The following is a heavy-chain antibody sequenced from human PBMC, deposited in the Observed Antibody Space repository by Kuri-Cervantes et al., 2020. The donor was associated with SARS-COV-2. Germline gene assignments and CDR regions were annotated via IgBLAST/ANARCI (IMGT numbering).Heavy chain of an antibody. CDR3: ARGTVGAPGGGMDV. CDR1: GGSISSGSYY. J-gene: IGHJ6*02. V-gene: IGHV4-61*02. Sequence: SETLSLTCTVSGGSISSGSYYWSWIRQPAGKGLEWIGRIYTSRSTNYNPSLKSRVTISVDTSKNQFSLKLSSVTAADTAVYYCARGTVGAPGGGMDVWSQGTTVTVSS. CDR2: IYTSRST. D-gene: IGHD1-26*01.